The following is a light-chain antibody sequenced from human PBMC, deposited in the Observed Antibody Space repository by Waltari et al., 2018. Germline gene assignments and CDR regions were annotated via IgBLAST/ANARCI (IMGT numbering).Light chain of an antibody. V-gene: IGLV1-44*01. Sequence: QSVLTQSPSASGTPGQRVTISCSGSSPTIGRKPVSWYQQIPGTAPKLLIYTNTQRPLGVPDRFSGSKSGTTASLAISGLQSEDEADYYCATWDDNLNGPVFGGGT. J-gene: IGLJ3*02. CDR2: TNT. CDR3: ATWDDNLNGPV. CDR1: SPTIGRKP.